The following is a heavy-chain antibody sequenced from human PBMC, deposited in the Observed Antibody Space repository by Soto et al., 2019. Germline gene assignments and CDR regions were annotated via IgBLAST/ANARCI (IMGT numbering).Heavy chain of an antibody. CDR3: ARVGGWCFPDY. V-gene: IGHV1-3*05. D-gene: IGHD2-21*01. CDR2: INACNGNT. CDR1: GYTFTSYA. Sequence: QVQLVQSGAEEKKPGASVKVSCKASGYTFTSYAMHWVRPAPGQRLEWMGWINACNGNTKYSQKFQGRVTITRDTTASRAHREQSSPRSDDTAGYDWARVGGWCFPDYWGQGTPATVSS. J-gene: IGHJ4*02.